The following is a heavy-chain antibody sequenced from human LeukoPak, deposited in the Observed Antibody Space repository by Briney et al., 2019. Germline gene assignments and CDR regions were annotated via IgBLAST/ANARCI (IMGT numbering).Heavy chain of an antibody. CDR1: GGSFSGYY. V-gene: IGHV4-34*01. CDR3: ARGKTIFGVAAPRYYYYYGMDV. CDR2: INHSGST. Sequence: SEALSLTYAVYGGSFSGYYWSWIRQPPGKGLEWIGEINHSGSTNYNPSLKSRVTISVDTSKNQFSLKLSSVTAADTAVYYCARGKTIFGVAAPRYYYYYGMDVWGQGTTVTVSS. D-gene: IGHD3-3*01. J-gene: IGHJ6*02.